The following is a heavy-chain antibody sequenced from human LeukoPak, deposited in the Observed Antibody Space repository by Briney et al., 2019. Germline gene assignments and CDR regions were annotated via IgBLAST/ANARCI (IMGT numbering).Heavy chain of an antibody. CDR1: GGSISTSNYC. V-gene: IGHV4-39*01. CDR2: IYYSGST. Sequence: KSSETLSLTCTVSGGSISTSNYCWGWIRQPPGKGLEWIGSIYYSGSTYYNPSLKSRVTISVDTSKNQFSLKVRSVTAADTAVYYCAKPRTRLAWFDPWGQGTLVTVSS. J-gene: IGHJ5*02. D-gene: IGHD6-19*01. CDR3: AKPRTRLAWFDP.